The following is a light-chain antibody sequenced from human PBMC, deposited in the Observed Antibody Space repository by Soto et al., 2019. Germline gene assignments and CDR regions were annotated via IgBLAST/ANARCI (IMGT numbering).Light chain of an antibody. CDR2: DVN. Sequence: QSVLTQPASVSGSPGQSITISCTGTSSDVGGYNYVSWYQQYPGKAPQLMIFDVNDRPSGVSYRFSGPKSGNTASLTISGLQAEDEAHYYCSSYSTTSFFVFGTGTKVTVL. J-gene: IGLJ1*01. CDR1: SSDVGGYNY. V-gene: IGLV2-14*01. CDR3: SSYSTTSFFV.